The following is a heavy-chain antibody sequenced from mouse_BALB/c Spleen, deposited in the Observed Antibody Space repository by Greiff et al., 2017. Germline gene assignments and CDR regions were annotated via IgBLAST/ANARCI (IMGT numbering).Heavy chain of an antibody. Sequence: EVQVVESGGGLVKPGGSLKLSCAASGFTFSSYAMSWVRQTPEKRLEWVATISSGGSYTYYPDSVKGRSTISRDNAKNTLYLQMSSLMSEDTAMYYCAGGGVYYGFRYAMDYWGQGTSVTVSS. CDR2: ISSGGSYT. J-gene: IGHJ4*01. V-gene: IGHV5-9-3*01. CDR1: GFTFSSYA. D-gene: IGHD2-2*01. CDR3: AGGGVYYGFRYAMDY.